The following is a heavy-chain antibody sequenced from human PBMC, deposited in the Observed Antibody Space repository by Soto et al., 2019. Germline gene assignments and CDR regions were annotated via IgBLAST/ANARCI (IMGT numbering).Heavy chain of an antibody. Sequence: GGSLRLYCAVSGFTFDDNAMHWVRQAPEKGLEWVSGITWKSDIGYADSVKGRFTISRDNAENSLYLQMNSLRADDTALFYCGSAPHRGGRATFMNWGPGTQVNV. CDR2: ITWKSDI. CDR3: GSAPHRGGRATFMN. CDR1: GFTFDDNA. V-gene: IGHV3-9*01. D-gene: IGHD5-12*01. J-gene: IGHJ4*02.